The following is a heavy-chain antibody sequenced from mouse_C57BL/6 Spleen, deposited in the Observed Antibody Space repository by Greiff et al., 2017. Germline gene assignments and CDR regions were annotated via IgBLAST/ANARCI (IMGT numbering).Heavy chain of an antibody. Sequence: QVQLQQPGAELVKPGASVKLSCKASGYTFTSYWMQWVKQRPGQGLEWIGEIDPSDSYTNYNQKFKGKATLTVDTSSSTAYMQLSSLTSEDSAVYYCARRIMTTVVADFDYWGQGTTRTVSS. CDR2: IDPSDSYT. V-gene: IGHV1-50*01. CDR3: ARRIMTTVVADFDY. CDR1: GYTFTSYW. J-gene: IGHJ2*01. D-gene: IGHD1-1*01.